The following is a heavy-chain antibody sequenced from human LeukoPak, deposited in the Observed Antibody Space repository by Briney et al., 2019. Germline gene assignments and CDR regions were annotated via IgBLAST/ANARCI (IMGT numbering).Heavy chain of an antibody. Sequence: SETLSLTCTVSGGSISTSTYYWGWIRQPPGKGLEWIGSISYSGSTYNNPSLKSRVTISLDTSKNQFSLKLSSVTAPDTAVYYCARRVYSGSYNWYFDLWGRGTLVTVSS. CDR2: ISYSGST. CDR3: ARRVYSGSYNWYFDL. J-gene: IGHJ2*01. D-gene: IGHD1-26*01. CDR1: GGSISTSTYY. V-gene: IGHV4-39*01.